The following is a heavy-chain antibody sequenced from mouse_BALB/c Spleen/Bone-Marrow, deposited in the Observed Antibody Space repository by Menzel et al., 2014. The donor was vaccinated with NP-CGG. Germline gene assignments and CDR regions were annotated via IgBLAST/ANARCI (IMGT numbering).Heavy chain of an antibody. CDR1: GFNIKDTY. CDR3: ALITAATFSYWYFDV. CDR2: IDPANGYT. D-gene: IGHD1-2*01. V-gene: IGHV14-3*02. J-gene: IGHJ1*01. Sequence: VQLQQPGAELVKPGASVKLSSTASGFNIKDTYIHWMKQRPEQGLEWIGRIDPANGYTIYDPKFQGKATITADTTSNTAYLQLSSLTSEDAAVYYCALITAATFSYWYFDVWGAGTTVTVSS.